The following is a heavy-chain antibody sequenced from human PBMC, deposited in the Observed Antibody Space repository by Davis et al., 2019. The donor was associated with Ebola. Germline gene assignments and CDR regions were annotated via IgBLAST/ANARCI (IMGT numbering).Heavy chain of an antibody. V-gene: IGHV3-33*01. J-gene: IGHJ6*02. CDR2: IWYDGSNK. Sequence: LSLTCAASGFTFSSYGMHWVRQAPGKGLEWVAVIWYDGSNKYYADSVKGRFTISRDNSKNTLYLQMNSLRAEDTAVYYCARGRWYGDYCMDVWGQGTTVTVSS. CDR3: ARGRWYGDYCMDV. CDR1: GFTFSSYG. D-gene: IGHD2-15*01.